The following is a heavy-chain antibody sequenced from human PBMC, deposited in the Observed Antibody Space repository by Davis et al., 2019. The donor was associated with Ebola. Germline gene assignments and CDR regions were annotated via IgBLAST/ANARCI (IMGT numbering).Heavy chain of an antibody. D-gene: IGHD5-12*01. V-gene: IGHV4-34*01. CDR2: INHSGST. Sequence: ESLKISCAASGFTFSSYWMSWVRQAPGKGLEWIGEINHSGSTNYNPSLKSRVTISVDTSKNQFSLKLSSVTAADTAVYYCARLRGYSGYALDYWGQGTLVTVSS. J-gene: IGHJ4*02. CDR3: ARLRGYSGYALDY. CDR1: GFTFSSYW.